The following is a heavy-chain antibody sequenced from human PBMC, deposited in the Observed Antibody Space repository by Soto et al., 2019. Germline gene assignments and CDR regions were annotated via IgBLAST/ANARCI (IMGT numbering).Heavy chain of an antibody. V-gene: IGHV4-39*01. J-gene: IGHJ6*02. CDR2: IYYSGST. CDR3: ASLGKDTVVTQDHYYGMDV. CDR1: GGPISSSSYY. D-gene: IGHD2-21*02. Sequence: PSETLSLTCTFSGGPISSSSYYWGWIRQPPGKGLEWIGSIYYSGSTYYNPSLKSRVTISVDTSKNQFSLKLSSVTAADTAVYYCASLGKDTVVTQDHYYGMDVWGQGTTVT.